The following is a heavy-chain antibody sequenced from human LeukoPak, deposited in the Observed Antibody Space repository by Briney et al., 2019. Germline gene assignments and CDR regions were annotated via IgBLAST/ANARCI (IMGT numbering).Heavy chain of an antibody. CDR3: ASLGAAGTDY. J-gene: IGHJ4*02. CDR2: IYGGGNT. D-gene: IGHD6-13*01. CDR1: GFSVSSNY. Sequence: GGSLRLSCAVSGFSVSSNYMCWVRQAPGKGLEWVSVIYGGGNTYYADSVKGRFTISRDNSKNTLYLQMNSLRAEDTAVYYCASLGAAGTDYWGQGTLVTVSS. V-gene: IGHV3-53*01.